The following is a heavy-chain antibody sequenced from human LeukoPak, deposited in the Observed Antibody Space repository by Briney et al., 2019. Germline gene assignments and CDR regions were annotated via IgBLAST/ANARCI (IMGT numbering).Heavy chain of an antibody. J-gene: IGHJ4*02. CDR3: ARDRTSDYVWGSYRHDY. CDR1: GYTFTSYG. D-gene: IGHD3-16*02. V-gene: IGHV1-18*01. Sequence: ASVKVSCKASGYTFTSYGISWVRQAPGQGLEWMGWISAYNGNTNYAQKPQGRVTMTTDTSTSTAYMELRSLRSDDTAVYYCARDRTSDYVWGSYRHDYWGQGTLVTVSS. CDR2: ISAYNGNT.